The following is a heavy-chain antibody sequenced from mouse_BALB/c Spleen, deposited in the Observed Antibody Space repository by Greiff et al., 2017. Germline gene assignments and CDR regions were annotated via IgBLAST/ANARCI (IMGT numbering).Heavy chain of an antibody. Sequence: EVMLVESGGGLVKPGGSLKLSCAASGFTFSSYAMSWVRQTPEKRLEWVASISSGGSTYYPDSVKGRFTISRDNARNILYLQMSSLRSEDTAMYYCARANYYGSSFDYWGQGTTLTVSS. D-gene: IGHD1-1*01. CDR2: ISSGGST. J-gene: IGHJ2*01. CDR3: ARANYYGSSFDY. CDR1: GFTFSSYA. V-gene: IGHV5-6-5*01.